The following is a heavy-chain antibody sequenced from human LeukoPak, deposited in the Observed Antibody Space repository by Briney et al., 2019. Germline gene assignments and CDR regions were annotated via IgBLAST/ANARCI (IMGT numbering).Heavy chain of an antibody. CDR2: ISYDGSNK. V-gene: IGHV3-30*04. Sequence: GGSLRLSCAASGFTFSSYAMHWVRQAPGKGLEWVAVISYDGSNKYYADSVKGRFTILRDNAKNSVYLQMNSLRVEDTAVYYCVTHEVTVITRSTFDNWGQGTLVTVSS. D-gene: IGHD4-23*01. CDR1: GFTFSSYA. CDR3: VTHEVTVITRSTFDN. J-gene: IGHJ4*02.